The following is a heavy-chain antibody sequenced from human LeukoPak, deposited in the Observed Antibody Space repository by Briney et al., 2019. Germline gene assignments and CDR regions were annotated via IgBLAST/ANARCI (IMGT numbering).Heavy chain of an antibody. CDR3: ARDGVIQLWTPDY. CDR1: GGTFSSYA. V-gene: IGHV1-18*01. CDR2: ISAYNGNT. J-gene: IGHJ4*02. Sequence: ASVKVSCKASGGTFSSYAISWVRQAPGQGLEWMGWISAYNGNTNYAQKLQGRVTLTTDTSTSTACMELRSLRSDDTAVYYCARDGVIQLWTPDYWGQGTLVTVSS. D-gene: IGHD5-18*01.